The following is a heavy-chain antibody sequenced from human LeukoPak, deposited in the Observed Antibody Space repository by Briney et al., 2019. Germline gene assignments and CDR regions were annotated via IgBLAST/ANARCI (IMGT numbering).Heavy chain of an antibody. CDR1: GFTFNTYG. CDR2: ISGSGGAT. D-gene: IGHD3-22*01. J-gene: IGHJ4*02. V-gene: IGHV3-23*01. Sequence: GGSLRLSCAASGFTFNTYGMSWVRQAPGKGLERVSGISGSGGATYYADSVKGRFTISRDNSKNTLYLQMNSLRAEDTAVYYCAKAPGYYDSTFDYWGQGTLVTVSS. CDR3: AKAPGYYDSTFDY.